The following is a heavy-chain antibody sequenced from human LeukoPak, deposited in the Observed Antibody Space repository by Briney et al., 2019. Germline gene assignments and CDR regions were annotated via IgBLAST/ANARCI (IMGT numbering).Heavy chain of an antibody. V-gene: IGHV3-23*01. CDR3: AKGYRGIEAFDV. D-gene: IGHD2-2*02. Sequence: PGGSLRLSSAASGFTFSTSAMSWVRQAPGKGLEWVSAITGGGDYTYYADSVKGRFTISRDNPKNAVYLQMISLRAEDTAVYYCAKGYRGIEAFDVWGQGTMVTVSS. CDR2: ITGGGDYT. J-gene: IGHJ3*01. CDR1: GFTFSTSA.